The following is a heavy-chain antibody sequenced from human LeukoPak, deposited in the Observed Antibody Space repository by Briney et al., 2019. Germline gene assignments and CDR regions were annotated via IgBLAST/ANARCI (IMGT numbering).Heavy chain of an antibody. CDR2: IIPILGIA. CDR3: AVGEGWLQIDYYYYGMDV. V-gene: IGHV1-69*04. D-gene: IGHD5-24*01. J-gene: IGHJ6*02. Sequence: SVKVSCKASGGTFSSYAISWVRQAPGQGLEWMGRIIPILGIANYAQKFQGRVTITADKSTSTAYMELSSLRSEDTAVYYCAVGEGWLQIDYYYYGMDVWGQGTTVTVSS. CDR1: GGTFSSYA.